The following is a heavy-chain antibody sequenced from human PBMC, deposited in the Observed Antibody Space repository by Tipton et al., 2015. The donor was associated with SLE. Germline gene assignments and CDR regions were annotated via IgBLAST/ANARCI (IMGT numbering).Heavy chain of an antibody. CDR1: GYSFTSYW. D-gene: IGHD3-3*01. J-gene: IGHJ4*02. CDR2: IYPGDSDT. CDR3: ARSYYDFWCGRDYFDY. Sequence: QLVQSGAEVKKPGESLKISCKGSGYSFTSYWIGWVRQMPGKGLEWMGIIYPGDSDTRYSPSFQGQVTISADKSISTAYLQWSSLKASDTAMYYCARSYYDFWCGRDYFDYWGRGTLVTLPS. V-gene: IGHV5-51*03.